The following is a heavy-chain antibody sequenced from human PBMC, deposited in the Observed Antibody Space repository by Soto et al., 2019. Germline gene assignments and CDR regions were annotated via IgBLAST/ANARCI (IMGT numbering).Heavy chain of an antibody. CDR1: GYTFTSYA. V-gene: IGHV1-18*01. CDR2: LSAYNGNT. D-gene: IGHD1-26*01. CDR3: ATVVGAVPY. Sequence: VGSVKVSCKTSGYTFTSYAIGWVRQAPGQGLEWMGWLSAYNGNTNYAQNLQGRVTVTTDTSTDTAYMELRSLRSDDTAVYYCATVVGAVPYWGQGTLVTVYS. J-gene: IGHJ4*02.